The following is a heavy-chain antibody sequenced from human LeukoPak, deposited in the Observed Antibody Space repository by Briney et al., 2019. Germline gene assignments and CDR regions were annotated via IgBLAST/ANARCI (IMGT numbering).Heavy chain of an antibody. CDR3: ARSDDYNSRNVFNY. D-gene: IGHD5-24*01. J-gene: IGHJ4*02. CDR1: GFTFSSYW. CDR2: INSDGSST. V-gene: IGHV3-74*01. Sequence: PGGSLRLSCAASGFTFSSYWMHWVRQAPGKGLVWVSRINSDGSSTSYADSVKGRFTISRDNSKNTLYLQMNSLRAEDTALYYCARSDDYNSRNVFNYWGQGTLVTVSS.